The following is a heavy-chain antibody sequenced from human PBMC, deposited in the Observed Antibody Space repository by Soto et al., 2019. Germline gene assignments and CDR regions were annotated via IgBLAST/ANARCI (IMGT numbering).Heavy chain of an antibody. V-gene: IGHV1-8*01. J-gene: IGHJ4*02. CDR2: MNPNSGNT. Sequence: GASVKVSCKASVYTFTSYDINWVRQATGQGLEWMGWMNPNSGNTGYAQKFQGRVTMTRNTSISTAYMELSSLRSDDTAVYCCARDLEEYSSSSGWGQGTLVTVSS. D-gene: IGHD6-6*01. CDR3: ARDLEEYSSSSG. CDR1: VYTFTSYD.